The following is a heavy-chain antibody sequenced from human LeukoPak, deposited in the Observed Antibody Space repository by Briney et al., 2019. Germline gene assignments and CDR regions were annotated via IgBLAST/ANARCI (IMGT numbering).Heavy chain of an antibody. J-gene: IGHJ3*02. V-gene: IGHV1-2*06. CDR1: GYTFTGYY. Sequence: ASVEVSCKASGYTFTGYYMHWVRQAPGQGLEWMGRINPNSGGTNYAQKFQGRVTMTRDTSISTAYMELSRLRSDDTAVYYCARAVAAGTWAFDIWGQGTMVTVSS. CDR2: INPNSGGT. D-gene: IGHD6-13*01. CDR3: ARAVAAGTWAFDI.